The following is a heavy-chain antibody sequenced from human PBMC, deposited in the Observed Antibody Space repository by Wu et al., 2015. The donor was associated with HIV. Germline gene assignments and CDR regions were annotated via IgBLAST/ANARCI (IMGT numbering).Heavy chain of an antibody. CDR2: INPRGGHT. V-gene: IGHV1-46*01. Sequence: QVQLVQSGAEVKKPGASVKVSCQASGYTFITYYMHWVRQAPGQGLEWMGIINPRGGHTSYAQKLQDRVTMTRDTSTSTVYMELSSLRSEDTAVYYCARGGAEYYDRSGPTDAIDILGPRDNGHRLF. CDR1: GYTFITYY. D-gene: IGHD3-22*01. J-gene: IGHJ3*02. CDR3: ARGGAEYYDRSGPTDAIDI.